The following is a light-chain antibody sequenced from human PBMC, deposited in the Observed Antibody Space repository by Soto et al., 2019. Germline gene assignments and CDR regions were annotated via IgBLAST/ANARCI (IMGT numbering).Light chain of an antibody. CDR3: QQADSFPWT. CDR1: QGISRW. CDR2: AIS. J-gene: IGKJ1*01. Sequence: DIQMTQSPSTVSASVRDRVTITCRASQGISRWLAWYQQKPGKAPKFLIYAISILQSGVPSRFSGSGSGTDFILTISSLQPEDFATYYCQQADSFPWTFGQGTKVEIK. V-gene: IGKV1-12*01.